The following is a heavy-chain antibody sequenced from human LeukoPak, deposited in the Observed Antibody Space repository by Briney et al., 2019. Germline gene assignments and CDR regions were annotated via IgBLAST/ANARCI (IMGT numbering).Heavy chain of an antibody. J-gene: IGHJ4*02. CDR2: IIPILGIA. CDR1: GGTFSSYA. V-gene: IGHV1-69*04. D-gene: IGHD4-17*01. Sequence: GASVKVSCKASGGTFSSYAISWGRQAPGQGLEWMGRIIPILGIANYAQKFQGRVTITADKSTSTAYMELSSLRSEDTAVYYCARDTDYGFDYWGQGTLVTVSS. CDR3: ARDTDYGFDY.